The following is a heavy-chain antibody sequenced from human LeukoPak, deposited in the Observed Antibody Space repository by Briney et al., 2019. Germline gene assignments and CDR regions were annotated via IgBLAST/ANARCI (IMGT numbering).Heavy chain of an antibody. CDR2: ISSSGSTI. Sequence: GGSLRLSCAASAFTFSDYYMSWIRQAPGKGLEWVSHISSSGSTIYYADSVKGRFTTSRDNAKNSLYLQMNSLRAEDTAVYYCARLGIAVAGTYQPYYFDYWGQGTLVTVSS. J-gene: IGHJ4*02. D-gene: IGHD6-19*01. V-gene: IGHV3-11*04. CDR1: AFTFSDYY. CDR3: ARLGIAVAGTYQPYYFDY.